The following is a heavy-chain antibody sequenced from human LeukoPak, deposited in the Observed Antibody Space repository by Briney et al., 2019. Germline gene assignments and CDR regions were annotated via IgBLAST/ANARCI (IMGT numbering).Heavy chain of an antibody. V-gene: IGHV1-18*01. CDR2: INAYNGNT. CDR3: ARDQVGSYGDYPPFSDY. D-gene: IGHD4-17*01. Sequence: ASVKVSCKASGYTFTNFGISWVRQAPGQGLEWMGWINAYNGNTNYAQKLQGRVTMTTDTSSSTANMELRDLKSDDTAVYYCARDQVGSYGDYPPFSDYWGQGTLVSVSS. CDR1: GYTFTNFG. J-gene: IGHJ4*02.